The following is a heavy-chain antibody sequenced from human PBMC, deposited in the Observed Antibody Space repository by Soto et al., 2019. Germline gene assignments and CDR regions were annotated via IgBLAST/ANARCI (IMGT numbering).Heavy chain of an antibody. D-gene: IGHD4-17*01. J-gene: IGHJ2*01. CDR2: FFHTGTA. CDR1: GDAISRHY. CDR3: ARNYGGNSQFFDL. Sequence: QVQRQESGPGLVKPAETLSLNCSVSGDAISRHYWSWIRQSPGKGLEWLGYFFHTGTALYNPSLRSRVTMSVDTSKSQFSLRLTSVIPADTAVYFCARNYGGNSQFFDLWGRGTLVTVSS. V-gene: IGHV4-59*11.